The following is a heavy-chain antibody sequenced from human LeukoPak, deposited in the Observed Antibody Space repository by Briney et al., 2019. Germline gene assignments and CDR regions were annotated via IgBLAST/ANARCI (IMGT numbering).Heavy chain of an antibody. CDR3: ARDGGGYRFYNWFDP. J-gene: IGHJ5*02. V-gene: IGHV3-7*01. CDR1: GFIFSNYW. CDR2: IKQDGSET. Sequence: GGSLRLSCATSGFIFSNYWMSWVRQAPGKGLEWVANIKQDGSETYYVDSVKGRFTISRDDAKNSLYLQMNSLRAEDTAVYYCARDGGGYRFYNWFDPWGQGTLVTVSS. D-gene: IGHD5-12*01.